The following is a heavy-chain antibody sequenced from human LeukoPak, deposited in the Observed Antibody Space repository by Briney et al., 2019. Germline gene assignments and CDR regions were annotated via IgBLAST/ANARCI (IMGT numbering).Heavy chain of an antibody. D-gene: IGHD5-12*01. CDR1: GGSVSSSFYS. V-gene: IGHV4-39*01. Sequence: SETLSLTCNVSGGSVSSSFYSWGWIRQPPGKGLEWIGSMYYSGSAHYNLSLKSRVTMSVDTSKNQFYLKLRSVAAADNAIYFCANATTYSIDDWGQGTLVTVSS. CDR2: MYYSGSA. CDR3: ANATTYSIDD. J-gene: IGHJ4*01.